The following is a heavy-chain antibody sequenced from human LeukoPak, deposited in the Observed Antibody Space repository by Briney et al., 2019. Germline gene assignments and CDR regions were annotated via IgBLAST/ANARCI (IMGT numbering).Heavy chain of an antibody. CDR3: ARAIAMFRGVNYFDY. Sequence: GGSLRLSCAASGFIFSDYAMSWVRQAPGKGLEWVSAISGSGGSTYYADSVKGRFTISRDSSSNTVFLQMNSLRAEDTAVYYCARAIAMFRGVNYFDYWGQGTLVAVSS. CDR1: GFIFSDYA. D-gene: IGHD3-10*01. V-gene: IGHV3-23*01. CDR2: ISGSGGST. J-gene: IGHJ4*02.